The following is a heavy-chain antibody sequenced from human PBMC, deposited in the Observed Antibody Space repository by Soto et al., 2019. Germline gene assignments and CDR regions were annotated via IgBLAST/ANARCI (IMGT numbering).Heavy chain of an antibody. CDR2: IYWDDDK. D-gene: IGHD2-8*01. CDR1: GFSLSTSGVG. CDR3: AHRPGYCTNGVCYTSQGGPETFDY. Sequence: SGPTLVKPTQTLTLTCTFSGFSLSTSGVGVGWIRQPPGKALEWLALIYWDDDKRYSPSLKSRLTITKDTSKNQVVLTMTNMDPVDTATYYCAHRPGYCTNGVCYTSQGGPETFDYWGQGTLVTVSS. J-gene: IGHJ4*02. V-gene: IGHV2-5*02.